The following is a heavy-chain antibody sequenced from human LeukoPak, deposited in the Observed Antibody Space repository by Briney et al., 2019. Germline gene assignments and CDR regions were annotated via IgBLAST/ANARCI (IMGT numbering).Heavy chain of an antibody. V-gene: IGHV4-59*01. J-gene: IGHJ4*02. Sequence: SETLSLTCAVYGGSFSGYYWSWIRQPPGKGLEWIGYIYYTGTSYNPSLKSRVTISADTSKNQFSLKLISVTAADTAVYYCASRKLGNDYWGQGTLVTVSS. D-gene: IGHD7-27*01. CDR2: IYYTGT. CDR1: GGSFSGYY. CDR3: ASRKLGNDY.